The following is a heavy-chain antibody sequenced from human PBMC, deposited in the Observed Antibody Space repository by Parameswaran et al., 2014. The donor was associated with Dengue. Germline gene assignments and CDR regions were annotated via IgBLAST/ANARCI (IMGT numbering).Heavy chain of an antibody. CDR2: ISSSSSYT. D-gene: IGHD3-10*01. CDR3: ARGILSITMVRGGFDY. V-gene: IGHV3-11*05. Sequence: RQPPRKGLEWVSYISSSSSYTNYADSVKGRFTISRDNAKNSLYLQMNSLRAEDTAVYYCARGILSITMVRGGFDYWGQGTLVTVSS. J-gene: IGHJ4*02.